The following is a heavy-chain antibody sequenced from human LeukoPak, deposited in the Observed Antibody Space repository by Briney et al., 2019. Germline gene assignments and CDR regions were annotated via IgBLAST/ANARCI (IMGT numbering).Heavy chain of an antibody. J-gene: IGHJ4*02. CDR1: GFTFSSYS. V-gene: IGHV3-48*04. CDR3: ARDGEVEVRGVIGVIDY. Sequence: GRSLRLSCAASGFTFSSYSMNWVRQAPGKGLEWVSYISSSSSTIYYADSVKGRFTISRDNAKNSLYLQMNSLRAEDTAVYYCARDGEVEVRGVIGVIDYWGQGTLVTVSS. CDR2: ISSSSSTI. D-gene: IGHD3-10*01.